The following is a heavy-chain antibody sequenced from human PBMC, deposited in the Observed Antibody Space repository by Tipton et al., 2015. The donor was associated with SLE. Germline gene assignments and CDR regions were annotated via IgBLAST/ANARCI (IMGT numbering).Heavy chain of an antibody. CDR1: GFMFDDYA. D-gene: IGHD6-6*01. V-gene: IGHV3-9*01. CDR3: ARSFVPTALYGMDV. J-gene: IGHJ6*02. Sequence: SLRLSCAASGFMFDDYAMHWVRQAPGKGLEWVSGVSWNSDNIGYADSVKGRFTISRDNSKNTLYLQMNSLRAEDTAVYYCARSFVPTALYGMDVWGQGTTVTVSS. CDR2: VSWNSDNI.